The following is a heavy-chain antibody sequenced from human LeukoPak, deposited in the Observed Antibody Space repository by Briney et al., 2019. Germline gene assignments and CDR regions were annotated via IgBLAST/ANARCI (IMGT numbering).Heavy chain of an antibody. V-gene: IGHV4-59*08. Sequence: PSETLSLTCTVSGGSISSYYWSWIRQPPGKGLEWIGYIYYSGSTNYNPSLKSRVTISVDTSKNQFSLKLSSVTAADTAFYYCARQHISGYYYFDYWGQGTLVTVSS. CDR2: IYYSGST. J-gene: IGHJ4*02. CDR3: ARQHISGYYYFDY. CDR1: GGSISSYY. D-gene: IGHD3-22*01.